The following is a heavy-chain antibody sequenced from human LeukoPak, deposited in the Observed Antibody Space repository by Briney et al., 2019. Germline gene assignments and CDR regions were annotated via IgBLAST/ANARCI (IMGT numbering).Heavy chain of an antibody. CDR2: ISSSSSYT. V-gene: IGHV3-11*06. CDR1: GFTFGDYY. Sequence: GGSLRLSCAASGFTFGDYYMSWIRQAPGKGLEWVSYISSSSSYTNYADSVKGRFTISRDNAKNSLYLQMNSLRAEDTAVYYCARDLGYSSSWLDYWGQGTLVTVSS. D-gene: IGHD6-13*01. CDR3: ARDLGYSSSWLDY. J-gene: IGHJ4*02.